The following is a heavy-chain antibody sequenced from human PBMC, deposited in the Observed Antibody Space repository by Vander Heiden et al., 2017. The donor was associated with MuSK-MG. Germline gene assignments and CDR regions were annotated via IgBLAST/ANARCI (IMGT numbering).Heavy chain of an antibody. CDR2: IRSKANSDAT. V-gene: IGHV3-73*01. D-gene: IGHD6-13*01. Sequence: VESGGGLKLSCAASGFTFSGSAMHWVRQASGKGLEWVGRIRSKANSDATAYAASVKGRFTISRDDSKNTAYLQMNSLKTEDTAVYYCTRPLAAADYYGMDVWGQGTTVTVSS. CDR3: TRPLAAADYYGMDV. CDR1: GFTFSGSA. J-gene: IGHJ6*02.